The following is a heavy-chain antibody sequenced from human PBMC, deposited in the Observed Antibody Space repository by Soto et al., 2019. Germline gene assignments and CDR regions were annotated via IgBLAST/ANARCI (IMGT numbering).Heavy chain of an antibody. D-gene: IGHD1-20*01. CDR3: ARRYGYSFDY. CDR1: GGSISSYY. CDR2: LYYSGST. J-gene: IGHJ4*02. V-gene: IGHV4-59*08. Sequence: QVQLQESGPGLVKPSETLSLTCTVSGGSISSYYWSWIRQPPGKGLEWIGYLYYSGSTNYNPSLKSRVTISVDTSKNQFSLKLSSVTAADTAVYYWARRYGYSFDYWGQGTLVTVSS.